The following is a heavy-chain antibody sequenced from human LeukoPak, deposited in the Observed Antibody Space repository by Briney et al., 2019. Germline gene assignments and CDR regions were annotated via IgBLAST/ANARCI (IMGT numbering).Heavy chain of an antibody. CDR3: ARVGSSGYYYKPYFDH. CDR2: IYSGGDT. Sequence: GGSLRLSCAASGFTVSSNYMSWVRQAPGKGLERVSVIYSGGDTFYTDSVKGRFTISRDNSKNTLSLQMNSLRAEDTAVYYCARVGSSGYYYKPYFDHCGQGTLVTVSS. CDR1: GFTVSSNY. J-gene: IGHJ4*02. V-gene: IGHV3-53*01. D-gene: IGHD3-22*01.